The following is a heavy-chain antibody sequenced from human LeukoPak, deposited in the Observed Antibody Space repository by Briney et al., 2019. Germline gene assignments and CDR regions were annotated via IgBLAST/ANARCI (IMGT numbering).Heavy chain of an antibody. CDR2: IKQDGSEK. Sequence: GGSLRLSCAASGFTFSNYWMSWVRQAPGKGLEWVANIKQDGSEKYYVDSVKGRFTISRDNARNSLYLQMNSLRAEDTALYYCARDGDTVLTRGYYYYMDVWGKGTTVTVSS. D-gene: IGHD4-23*01. J-gene: IGHJ6*03. CDR1: GFTFSNYW. CDR3: ARDGDTVLTRGYYYYMDV. V-gene: IGHV3-7*01.